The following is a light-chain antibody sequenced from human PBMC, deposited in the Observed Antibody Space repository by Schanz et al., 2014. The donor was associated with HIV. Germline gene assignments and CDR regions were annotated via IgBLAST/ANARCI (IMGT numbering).Light chain of an antibody. CDR2: SND. CDR1: SSNIGSNT. CDR3: STYTTSKTWV. J-gene: IGLJ3*02. Sequence: QSVLTQPPSASGTPGQRVTISCSGSSSNIGSNTVNWYQQLPGMAPKLLMYSNDQRPSGVPDRFSGSKSGTSASLAISGLQSEDEAEYYCSTYTTSKTWVFGGGTKLTVL. V-gene: IGLV1-44*01.